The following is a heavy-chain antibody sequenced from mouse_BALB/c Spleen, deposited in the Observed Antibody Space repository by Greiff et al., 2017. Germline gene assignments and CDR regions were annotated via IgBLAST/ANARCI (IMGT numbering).Heavy chain of an antibody. CDR2: IDPANGNT. D-gene: IGHD1-2*01. CDR1: GFNIKDTY. V-gene: IGHV14-3*02. Sequence: EVKLMESGAELVKPGASVKLSCTASGFNIKDTYMHWVKQRPEQGLEWIGRIDPANGNTKYDPKFQGKATITADTSSNTAYLQLSSLTSEDTAVYYCARGFDGSFAYWGQGTLVTVSA. J-gene: IGHJ3*01. CDR3: ARGFDGSFAY.